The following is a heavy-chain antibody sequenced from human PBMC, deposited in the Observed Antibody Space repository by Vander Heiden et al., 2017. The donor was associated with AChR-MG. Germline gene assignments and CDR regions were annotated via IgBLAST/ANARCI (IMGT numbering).Heavy chain of an antibody. CDR1: GFSLSTSGVG. J-gene: IGHJ4*02. CDR3: ARAARGQVYDPRGRFDY. D-gene: IGHD3-16*01. CDR2: IYWDDDK. Sequence: QITLKESGPTLVKPTQTLTLTCTFSGFSLSTSGVGVGWIRQPPGKALEWLALIYWDDDKRYSPSLKSRLTITKDTSKNQVVLTMTNMDPVDTATYYCARAARGQVYDPRGRFDYWGQGTLVTVSS. V-gene: IGHV2-5*02.